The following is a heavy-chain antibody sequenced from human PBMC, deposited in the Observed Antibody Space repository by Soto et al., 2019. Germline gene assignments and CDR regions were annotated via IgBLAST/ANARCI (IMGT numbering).Heavy chain of an antibody. Sequence: GGSLRLSCAASGFTFSSYGMHLVREAPGKWLEWVAVISYDGSNKYYADSVKGQFTISRDNSKNTLYLQMNSLRAEDTAVYYCAKNGITMVRGDPYYYGMDVWGQGTTVTVSS. CDR2: ISYDGSNK. J-gene: IGHJ6*02. CDR1: GFTFSSYG. D-gene: IGHD3-10*01. V-gene: IGHV3-30*18. CDR3: AKNGITMVRGDPYYYGMDV.